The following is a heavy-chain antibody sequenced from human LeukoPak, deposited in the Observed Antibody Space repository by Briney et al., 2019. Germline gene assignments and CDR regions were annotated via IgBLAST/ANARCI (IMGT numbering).Heavy chain of an antibody. D-gene: IGHD6-19*01. CDR2: ISGSGGST. CDR1: GFIFSSYG. Sequence: GGSLRLSCAASGFIFSSYGMSWVRQAPGKGLEWVSGISGSGGSTYYADSVKGRFTISRDNSKNTLYLQMNSLRAEDTAVYYCAKAAESGYSSGWYYFDYWGQGTLVTVSS. J-gene: IGHJ4*02. CDR3: AKAAESGYSSGWYYFDY. V-gene: IGHV3-23*01.